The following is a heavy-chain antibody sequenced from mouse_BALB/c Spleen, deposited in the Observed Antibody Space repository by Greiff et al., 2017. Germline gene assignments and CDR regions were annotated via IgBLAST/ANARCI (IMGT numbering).Heavy chain of an antibody. Sequence: VQLKESGAELVKPGASVKLSCTASGFNIKDTYMHWVKQRPEQGLEWIGRIDPANGNTKYDPKFQGKATITADTSSNTAYLQLSSLTSEDTAVYYCASPGSEAWFAYWGQGTLVTVSA. CDR1: GFNIKDTY. D-gene: IGHD1-1*01. CDR2: IDPANGNT. J-gene: IGHJ3*01. V-gene: IGHV14-3*02. CDR3: ASPGSEAWFAY.